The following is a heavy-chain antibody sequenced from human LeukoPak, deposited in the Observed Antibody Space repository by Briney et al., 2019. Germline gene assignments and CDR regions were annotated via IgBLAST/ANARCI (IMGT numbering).Heavy chain of an antibody. CDR2: INPNSGGT. CDR1: GYTFTGYY. Sequence: GASVKVSCKASGYTFTGYYIHWVRQAPGQGLEWMGWINPNSGGTNYAQKFQGRVTLTMDTSISTPYMELSRLTSDDTAVYYCATLVTMRRVFDYWGQGTLVTVSS. J-gene: IGHJ4*02. V-gene: IGHV1-2*02. D-gene: IGHD4/OR15-4a*01. CDR3: ATLVTMRRVFDY.